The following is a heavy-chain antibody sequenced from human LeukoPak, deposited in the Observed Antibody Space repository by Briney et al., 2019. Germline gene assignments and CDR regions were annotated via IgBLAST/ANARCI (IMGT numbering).Heavy chain of an antibody. Sequence: GGSLRLSCAASGFIFSTYAMSWVRQAPGKGLEWVSTIRGSGESTHYADSVQGRFTSSRDNSLYTVYLQVDSLRGDDTAVYYCAKDRISYTTSPGELSHWGQGTLVIVSS. J-gene: IGHJ4*02. CDR1: GFIFSTYA. V-gene: IGHV3-23*01. CDR2: IRGSGEST. D-gene: IGHD3-10*01. CDR3: AKDRISYTTSPGELSH.